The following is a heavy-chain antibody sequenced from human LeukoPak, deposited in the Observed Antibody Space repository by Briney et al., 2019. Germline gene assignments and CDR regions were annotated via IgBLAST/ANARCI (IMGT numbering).Heavy chain of an antibody. CDR2: ISYDGSNK. CDR1: GFTFSSYA. V-gene: IGHV3-30*04. Sequence: GGSLRLSCAASGFTFSSYAMHWVRQAPGKGLEWVAVISYDGSNKYYADSVKGRFTISRDNSKNTLYLQMNSLRAEDTAVYYCARDEARVVPAAISSLGYWGQGTLVTVSS. D-gene: IGHD2-2*02. J-gene: IGHJ4*02. CDR3: ARDEARVVPAAISSLGY.